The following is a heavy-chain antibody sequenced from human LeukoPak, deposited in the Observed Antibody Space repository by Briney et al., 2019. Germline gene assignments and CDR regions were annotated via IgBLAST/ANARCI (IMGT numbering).Heavy chain of an antibody. CDR2: IYSGGST. Sequence: GGSLRLSCAASGFSVSSNYMSWVRQAPGKGLEWVSLIYSGGSTYYADSVKGRFTISRDNSKNTLYLQMNSLRAEDTAVYYCAKPSGGYSSGYYFDYWGQGTLVTVSS. V-gene: IGHV3-66*04. CDR3: AKPSGGYSSGYYFDY. J-gene: IGHJ4*02. CDR1: GFSVSSNY. D-gene: IGHD3-22*01.